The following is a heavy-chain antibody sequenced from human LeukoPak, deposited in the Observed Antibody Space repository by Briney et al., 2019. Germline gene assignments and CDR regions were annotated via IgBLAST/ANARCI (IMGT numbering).Heavy chain of an antibody. CDR3: ARGPPQLGMHGPFET. D-gene: IGHD7-27*01. V-gene: IGHV1-2*02. CDR2: INPDSGGG. CDR1: GSTFSGYY. J-gene: IGHJ3*02. Sequence: EASVTVSCKPSGSTFSGYYIHWVRQAPGQGLEWMGWINPDSGGGDIGHKFQGRVAMTRDTSSNTVYMEVTRLRSDDTAVYYCARGPPQLGMHGPFETWGQGTLVTVSS.